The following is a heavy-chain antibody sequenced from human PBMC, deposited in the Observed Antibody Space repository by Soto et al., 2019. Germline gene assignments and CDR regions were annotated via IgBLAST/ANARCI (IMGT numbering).Heavy chain of an antibody. V-gene: IGHV6-1*01. CDR2: TYHRSRWYY. CDR3: AVTTWHNWYDMDG. Sequence: QVQLQESGPGLVKPSQTLSLTCVISGDSVSTNSAAWNWIRQSPSRGLEWLGRTYHRSRWYYDYPGSFKSRITVSPDTSKHQYSLQLTPVAPEDTAVYYCAVTTWHNWYDMDGWGKGVPVTFPS. J-gene: IGHJ6*03. CDR1: GDSVSTNSAA. D-gene: IGHD1-1*01.